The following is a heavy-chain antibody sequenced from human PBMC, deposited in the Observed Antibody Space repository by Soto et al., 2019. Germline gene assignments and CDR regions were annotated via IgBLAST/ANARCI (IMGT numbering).Heavy chain of an antibody. V-gene: IGHV3-23*01. J-gene: IGHJ4*02. CDR3: AKYYFGWFGNLVNYFDS. D-gene: IGHD3-9*01. CDR1: GFTFSSVG. Sequence: GSLRLSCAASGFTFSSVGMNWVRQAPGKGLEWVSAISTDSASTFYADSVRGRFVISRDNSKSTLYLQMNSLRGDDTAVYFCAKYYFGWFGNLVNYFDSCGQRTLVTVS. CDR2: ISTDSAST.